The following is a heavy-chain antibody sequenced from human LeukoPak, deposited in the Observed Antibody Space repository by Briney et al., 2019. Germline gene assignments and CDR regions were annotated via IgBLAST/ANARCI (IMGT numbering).Heavy chain of an antibody. J-gene: IGHJ6*02. CDR1: GGTFSSYA. Sequence: ASVKVSCKASGGTFSSYAISWVRQAPGQGLEWMGGIIPIFGTANYAQKFQEGVTITRDMSTSTAYMELSSLRSEDTAVYYCAADPVPYYDFWSGYYRMLGDYYYYGMDIWGQGTTVTVSS. V-gene: IGHV1-69*05. D-gene: IGHD3-3*01. CDR2: IIPIFGTA. CDR3: AADPVPYYDFWSGYYRMLGDYYYYGMDI.